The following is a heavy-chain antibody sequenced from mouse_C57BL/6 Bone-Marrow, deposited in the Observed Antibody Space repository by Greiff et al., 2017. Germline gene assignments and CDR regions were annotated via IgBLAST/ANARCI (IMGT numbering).Heavy chain of an antibody. CDR2: IYPRSGNT. D-gene: IGHD2-3*01. J-gene: IGHJ2*01. CDR1: GYTFTSYG. V-gene: IGHV1-81*01. Sequence: VKVVESGAELARPGASVKLSCKASGYTFTSYGISWVKQRTGQGLEWIGEIYPRSGNTYYNEKFKGKATLTADKSSSTAYMELRSLTSEDSAVYFCARAGGWLLRDFDYWGQGTTLTVSS. CDR3: ARAGGWLLRDFDY.